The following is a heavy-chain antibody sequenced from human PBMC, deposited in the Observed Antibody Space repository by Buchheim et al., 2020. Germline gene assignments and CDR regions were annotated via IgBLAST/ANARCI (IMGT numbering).Heavy chain of an antibody. D-gene: IGHD2-2*01. CDR1: GGSFSGYY. Sequence: QVQLQQWGAGLLKPSETLSLTCAVYGGSFSGYYWSWIRQPPGKGLEWVGEINDSGISNYNPSLKRRVTISVDTSKNQFSLKLSSVTAADTAVYYCARPALSVVAARQLSWFDPWGQGT. CDR3: ARPALSVVAARQLSWFDP. V-gene: IGHV4-34*01. J-gene: IGHJ5*02. CDR2: INDSGIS.